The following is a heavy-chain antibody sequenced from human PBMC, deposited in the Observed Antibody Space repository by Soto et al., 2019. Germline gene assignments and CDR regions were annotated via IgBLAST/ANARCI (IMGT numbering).Heavy chain of an antibody. V-gene: IGHV3-30*18. D-gene: IGHD2-8*01. CDR2: ILYDGSNK. CDR3: AKDVFDAY. CDR1: GFTFSSYG. Sequence: QVQLVESGGGVVQPGRSLRLSCAASGFTFSSYGMHWVRQAPGKGLEWVAVILYDGSNKYYADSVKGRFTITRDNSKNTLYLQMDSLRREDTAVYYCAKDVFDAYWGQGTLVTVSS. J-gene: IGHJ4*02.